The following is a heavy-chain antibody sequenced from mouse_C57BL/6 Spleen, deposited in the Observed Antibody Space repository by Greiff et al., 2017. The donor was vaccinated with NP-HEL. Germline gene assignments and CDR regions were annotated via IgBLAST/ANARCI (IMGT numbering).Heavy chain of an antibody. V-gene: IGHV1-50*01. CDR3: ARTPSGRNYFDY. J-gene: IGHJ2*01. Sequence: VQLQQPGAELVKPGASVKLSCKASGYTFTSYWMQWVKQRPGQGLEWIGEIDPSDSYTNYNQKFKGKATLTVDTSSSTAYMQLSSLTSEDSAVYYCARTPSGRNYFDYWGQGTTLTVSS. CDR2: IDPSDSYT. CDR1: GYTFTSYW.